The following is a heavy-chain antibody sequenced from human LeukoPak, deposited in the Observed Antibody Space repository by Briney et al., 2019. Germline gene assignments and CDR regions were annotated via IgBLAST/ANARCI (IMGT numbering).Heavy chain of an antibody. CDR1: GFTFSSYW. CDR3: ARETEMANLDY. D-gene: IGHD5-24*01. Sequence: GGSLRLSCTASGFTFSSYWLNWVRQAPGQGLEWVANIKQDGSEKYYVDSVKGRFTISRDNAKKSLYLQMNSLSAEDTAVYYCARETEMANLDYWGQGTLVTVSS. V-gene: IGHV3-7*04. J-gene: IGHJ4*02. CDR2: IKQDGSEK.